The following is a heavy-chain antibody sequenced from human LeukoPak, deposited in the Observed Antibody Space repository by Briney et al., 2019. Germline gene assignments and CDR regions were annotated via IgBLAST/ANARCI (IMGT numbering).Heavy chain of an antibody. J-gene: IGHJ4*02. CDR3: AKDTRAMIAFGGLIHPHY. CDR2: ISYDGSNR. V-gene: IGHV3-30*18. Sequence: PGGSLRLSCEVSGFIFSTYGMHWVRQAPGEGLEWVAVISYDGSNRYYADSVKGRFTISRDNPKKTLYLEMNSLRAEDTAVYYCAKDTRAMIAFGGLIHPHYWGQGTLVTVSS. CDR1: GFIFSTYG. D-gene: IGHD3-16*01.